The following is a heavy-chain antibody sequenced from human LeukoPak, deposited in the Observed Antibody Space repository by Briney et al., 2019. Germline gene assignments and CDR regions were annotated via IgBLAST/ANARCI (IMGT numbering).Heavy chain of an antibody. CDR1: GFTFSNAW. V-gene: IGHV3-15*01. J-gene: IGHJ4*02. CDR3: TPSGIAVAGGWVDY. D-gene: IGHD6-19*01. Sequence: PGGSLRLSCAASGFTFSNAWMSWVRQAPGKGLEWVGRIKSKTDGGTTDYAAPVKGRFTISRDDSKNTLYLQMNSLKTEDTAVYYCTPSGIAVAGGWVDYWGQGTLVTVSS. CDR2: IKSKTDGGTT.